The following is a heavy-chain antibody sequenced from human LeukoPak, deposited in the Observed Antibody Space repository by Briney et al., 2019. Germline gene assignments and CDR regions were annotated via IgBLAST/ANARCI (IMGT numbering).Heavy chain of an antibody. V-gene: IGHV3-15*01. CDR3: AGDYGHFDL. Sequence: GGSLRLSCAASGFTFSKAWMSWVRQVPGKGLEWVGRIKTKPDGGTTDYTTPVKGRFTISRDDSKNTLYLQMNSLKTEDTAVYYCAGDYGHFDLWGRGTLVTVSS. J-gene: IGHJ2*01. D-gene: IGHD4-17*01. CDR2: IKTKPDGGTT. CDR1: GFTFSKAW.